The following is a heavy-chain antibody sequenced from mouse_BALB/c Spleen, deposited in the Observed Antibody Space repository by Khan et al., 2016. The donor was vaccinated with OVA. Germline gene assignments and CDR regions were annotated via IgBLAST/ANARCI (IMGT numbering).Heavy chain of an antibody. V-gene: IGHV3-2*02. CDR1: GYSITSGYG. Sequence: VRLQQSGPGLVKPSQSLSLTCTVTGYSITSGYGWNWIRQFPGNKLEWMGYISYSGSTNYNPSLKSRISITRDTSKNQFFLQLNSVTTEDTATYYCARTARIKYWGQGITLTVSS. CDR3: ARTARIKY. D-gene: IGHD1-2*01. J-gene: IGHJ2*01. CDR2: ISYSGST.